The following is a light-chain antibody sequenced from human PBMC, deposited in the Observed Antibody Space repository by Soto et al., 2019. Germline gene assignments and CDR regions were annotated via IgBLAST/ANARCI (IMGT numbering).Light chain of an antibody. J-gene: IGLJ2*01. CDR3: AAWDDSLRVVL. CDR2: GTN. Sequence: QSALTQPPSASGTPGQRVTISCSGGRSNIGGYNYVYWFQQYPGTAPKVLVFGTNLRPSGVPDRFSASKSGTSGSLTISGLRFEDEADHYCAAWDDSLRVVLFGGGTQLTVL. CDR1: RSNIGGYNY. V-gene: IGLV1-47*02.